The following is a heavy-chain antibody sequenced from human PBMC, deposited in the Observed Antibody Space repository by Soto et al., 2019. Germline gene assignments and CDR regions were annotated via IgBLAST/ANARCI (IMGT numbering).Heavy chain of an antibody. CDR2: TSSDGGTK. Sequence: QVHLMESGGGVVQPGGSLRLSYVTSGFTFSRYSMHWFRQAPGKGLAWVAVTSSDGGTKFYADSVKGRFTVSRDNSKNTLYLQMNSLRPEDTAVYYCAREVVLTEWYFDNWGQGILVTVSS. V-gene: IGHV3-30-3*01. J-gene: IGHJ4*02. CDR1: GFTFSRYS. D-gene: IGHD2-21*01. CDR3: AREVVLTEWYFDN.